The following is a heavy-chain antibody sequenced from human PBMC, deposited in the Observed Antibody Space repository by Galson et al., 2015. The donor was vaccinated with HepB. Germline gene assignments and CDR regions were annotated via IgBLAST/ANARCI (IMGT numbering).Heavy chain of an antibody. CDR1: GGSISSGGYS. V-gene: IGHV4-30-2*01. CDR3: ARGGRPKKDKNTMTGPWDYFDY. Sequence: TLSLTCAVSGGSISSGGYSWNWLRQPPGKGLEWVGHIYQSGSTDYNPSLKSRLTISIDRSKDQFSLKLRSVTAADTAVYYCARGGRPKKDKNTMTGPWDYFDYWGQGTLATVSS. D-gene: IGHD5-24*01. CDR2: IYQSGST. J-gene: IGHJ4*02.